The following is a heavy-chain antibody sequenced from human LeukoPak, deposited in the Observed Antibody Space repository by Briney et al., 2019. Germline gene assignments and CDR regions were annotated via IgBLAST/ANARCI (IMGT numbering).Heavy chain of an antibody. CDR1: GYTFTSYY. Sequence: ASVKVSCKASGYTFTSYYMHWVRQAPGQGLEWMGIINPSGGSTSYAQKFQGRVTMTRDTSTSTVYMELSSLRSEDTAAYYCARGGSVIVVVIGFDYWGQGTLVTVSS. CDR2: INPSGGST. CDR3: ARGGSVIVVVIGFDY. J-gene: IGHJ4*02. V-gene: IGHV1-46*01. D-gene: IGHD3-22*01.